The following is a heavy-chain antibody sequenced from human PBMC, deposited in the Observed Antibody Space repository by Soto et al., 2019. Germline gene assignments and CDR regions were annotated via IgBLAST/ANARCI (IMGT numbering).Heavy chain of an antibody. D-gene: IGHD5-18*01. CDR3: VSLVARYSYGHFRY. CDR1: GGSISGYS. Sequence: TLSLTCTVSGGSISGYSWIWSRQPPGKGLEWIGYIFYRGSTNYNPSLKSRVTISVDTSKNQFSLKLSSVTAADTAVYYCVSLVARYSYGHFRYRGQGTLGTGSS. V-gene: IGHV4-59*01. J-gene: IGHJ4*02. CDR2: IFYRGST.